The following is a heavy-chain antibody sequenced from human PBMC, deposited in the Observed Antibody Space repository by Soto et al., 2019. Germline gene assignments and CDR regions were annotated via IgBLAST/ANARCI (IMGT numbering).Heavy chain of an antibody. D-gene: IGHD2-8*01. CDR1: RFSFSSYE. CDR2: VSLTGDRT. V-gene: IGHV3-23*01. CDR3: ARGGGCCTPTSCAIDS. Sequence: EVQLLESGGGLVQPGGSLRLSCVASRFSFSSYEMSWVRQAAGKGLEWVSRVSLTGDRTNYAGSVKGRFTVSRDNFKNTLYLEMDSLRPEDTAIYYCARGGGCCTPTSCAIDSWGRGTPVTVSS. J-gene: IGHJ4*02.